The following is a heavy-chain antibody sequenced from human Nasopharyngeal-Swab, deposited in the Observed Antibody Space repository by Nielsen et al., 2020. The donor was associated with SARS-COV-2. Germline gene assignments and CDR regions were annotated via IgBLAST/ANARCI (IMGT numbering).Heavy chain of an antibody. J-gene: IGHJ6*02. CDR3: ARDIAVAGIAIFPYYYGMDV. D-gene: IGHD6-19*01. CDR1: GYTFTSYA. V-gene: IGHV1-3*01. Sequence: VSVKVSCKASGYTFTSYAMHWVRQAPGQRLEWMGWINAGNGNTKYSQKFQGRVTITRDTSASTAYMELSSLRSEDTAVYYCARDIAVAGIAIFPYYYGMDVWGQGTTVTVSS. CDR2: INAGNGNT.